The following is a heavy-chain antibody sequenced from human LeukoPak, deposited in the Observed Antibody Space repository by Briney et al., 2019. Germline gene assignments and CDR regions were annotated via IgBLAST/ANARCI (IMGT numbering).Heavy chain of an antibody. V-gene: IGHV4-34*01. CDR1: GGSFSGYY. CDR3: ASQLGGTTFH. Sequence: SETLSLTCAVYGGSFSGYYWSWIRQAPGKGLEWIGEINHSGNTNYNPSLKSRVTISVDTSKNQFSLKLSSVTAADTAVYYCASQLGGTTFHWGQGILVTVSS. CDR2: INHSGNT. D-gene: IGHD1-1*01. J-gene: IGHJ4*02.